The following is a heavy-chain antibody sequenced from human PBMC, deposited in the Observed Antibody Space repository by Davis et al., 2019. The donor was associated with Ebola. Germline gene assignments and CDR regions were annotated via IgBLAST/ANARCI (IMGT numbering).Heavy chain of an antibody. Sequence: GESLKISCETSGFIFRNYVMSWVRQAPGKGLEWVSVIYSGGSTYYADSVKGRFTISRDNSKNTLYLQMNSLRAEDTAVCYCARHTTHWGQGTLVTVSS. CDR1: GFIFRNYV. J-gene: IGHJ4*02. CDR3: ARHTTH. D-gene: IGHD1-26*01. V-gene: IGHV3-66*04. CDR2: IYSGGST.